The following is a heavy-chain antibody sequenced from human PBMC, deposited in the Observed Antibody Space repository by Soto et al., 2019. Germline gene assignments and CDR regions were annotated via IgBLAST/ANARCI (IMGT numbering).Heavy chain of an antibody. J-gene: IGHJ4*02. D-gene: IGHD6-19*01. CDR2: ISAYNGNT. V-gene: IGHV1-18*01. CDR3: ARVRGSSGWYRYFDY. CDR1: GYTFTSYG. Sequence: QVQLVQSGAEVKKPGASVKVSCKASGYTFTSYGISWVRQAPGQGLEWMGWISAYNGNTNYAQKLQGRVTMTTDTSRSTGYMELRSLRSDDTAVYYCARVRGSSGWYRYFDYWGQGTLVTVS.